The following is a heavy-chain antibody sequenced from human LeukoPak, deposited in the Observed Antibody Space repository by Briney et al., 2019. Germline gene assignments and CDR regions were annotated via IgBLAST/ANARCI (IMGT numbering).Heavy chain of an antibody. J-gene: IGHJ6*02. CDR2: INHSGST. V-gene: IGHV4-34*01. CDR1: GGSFSGYY. Sequence: PSETLSLTCAVYGGSFSGYYWSWIRQPPGKGLEWIGEINHSGSTNYNPSLKSRVTISVDTSKNQFSLKLSSVTAADTAVYYCARGGVTGTSRGYMDVWGQGTTVTVSS. D-gene: IGHD1-20*01. CDR3: ARGGVTGTSRGYMDV.